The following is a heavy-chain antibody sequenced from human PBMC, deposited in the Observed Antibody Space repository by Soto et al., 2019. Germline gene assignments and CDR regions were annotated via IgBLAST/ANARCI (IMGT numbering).Heavy chain of an antibody. J-gene: IGHJ4*02. V-gene: IGHV1-69*13. Sequence: GASVKVSCKASGGTFSSYAISWVRQAPGQGLEWMGGIIPIFGTANYAQKFQGRVTITADESTSTAYMELSSLRSEDTAVYYCARVGHRSGWTEGYWGQGTLVTVSS. CDR3: ARVGHRSGWTEGY. CDR2: IIPIFGTA. CDR1: GGTFSSYA. D-gene: IGHD6-19*01.